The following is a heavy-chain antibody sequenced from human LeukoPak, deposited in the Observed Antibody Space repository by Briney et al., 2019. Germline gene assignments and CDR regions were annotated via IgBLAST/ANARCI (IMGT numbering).Heavy chain of an antibody. CDR1: GFTFSSYG. Sequence: GGSLRLSCAASGFTFSSYGMHWVRQAPGKGLEWVAVISYDGSNKYYADSVKGRFTISRDNSKNTLYLQMNSLRAEDTAVYYCASPYCSSTSCYGYFQHWGQGTLVTVSS. J-gene: IGHJ1*01. D-gene: IGHD2-2*01. CDR2: ISYDGSNK. V-gene: IGHV3-30*19. CDR3: ASPYCSSTSCYGYFQH.